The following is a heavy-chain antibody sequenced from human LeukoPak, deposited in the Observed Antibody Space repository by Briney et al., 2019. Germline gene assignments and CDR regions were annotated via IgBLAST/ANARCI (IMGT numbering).Heavy chain of an antibody. CDR3: ARGKGGPFKY. CDR2: MSFDGSYK. D-gene: IGHD2-15*01. V-gene: IGHV3-30*01. Sequence: GSLRLSCAASGFTFRRYAMHWVRQAPGKGLEWVAAMSFDGSYKYYADSVKGRFTISRDNSNSTVSLEMNSLRPEDTAVYFCARGKGGPFKYWGQGTLVTVSS. CDR1: GFTFRRYA. J-gene: IGHJ4*02.